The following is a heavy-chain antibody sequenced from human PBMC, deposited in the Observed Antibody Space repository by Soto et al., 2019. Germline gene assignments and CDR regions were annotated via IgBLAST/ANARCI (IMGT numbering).Heavy chain of an antibody. CDR2: IYPGDSDT. CDR1: GYSFTSYW. CDR3: ARGYYGSGSYLPDHY. J-gene: IGHJ4*02. Sequence: GESLKISCKGSGYSFTSYWIGWVRQMPGKGLEWMGIIYPGDSDTRYSPSFQGQVTISADKSISTAYLQWSSLKASDTAMYYCARGYYGSGSYLPDHYWGQGTLVTVSS. D-gene: IGHD3-10*01. V-gene: IGHV5-51*01.